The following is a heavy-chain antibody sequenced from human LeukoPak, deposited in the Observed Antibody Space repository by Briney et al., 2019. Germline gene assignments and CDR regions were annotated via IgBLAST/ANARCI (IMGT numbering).Heavy chain of an antibody. Sequence: ASVKVSCKAAGYTFTRIGFNWVRQAPGQGLEWMGWISAYNGKTNYAQNLQGRVTMTTDTSTNTAYMELRSLRPDDTAVYYCARGYIGSSSYSEYWGQGTLVTVSP. CDR3: ARGYIGSSSYSEY. D-gene: IGHD1-26*01. V-gene: IGHV1-18*01. CDR2: ISAYNGKT. J-gene: IGHJ4*02. CDR1: GYTFTRIG.